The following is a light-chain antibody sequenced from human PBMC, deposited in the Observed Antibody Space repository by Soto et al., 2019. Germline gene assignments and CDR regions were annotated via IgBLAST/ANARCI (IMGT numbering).Light chain of an antibody. CDR3: QHYNSYSEA. J-gene: IGKJ1*01. V-gene: IGKV1-5*03. Sequence: DIQMTQSPSTLSASVGDRVTITCRASQSISSWLAWYQHKPGKAPKLLIYKASTLKSGVPSRFSGSGSGTEFTLTISSLQPDDFATYYCQHYNSYSEACGQGTKGDIK. CDR1: QSISSW. CDR2: KAS.